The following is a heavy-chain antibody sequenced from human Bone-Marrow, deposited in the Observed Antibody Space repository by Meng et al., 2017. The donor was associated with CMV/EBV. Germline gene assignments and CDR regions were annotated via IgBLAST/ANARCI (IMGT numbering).Heavy chain of an antibody. CDR1: GFTFSSYV. CDR2: IYSGGSRT. J-gene: IGHJ4*02. CDR3: AKVGDYGDDNYYFDY. D-gene: IGHD4-17*01. V-gene: IGHV3-23*03. Sequence: GESLKISCAASGFTFSSYVMSWVRQAPGKGLEWVSVIYSGGSRTYYADSVKGRFTISRDNSKNTLYLQMNSLRAEDTAVYYYAKVGDYGDDNYYFDYWGQGTLVTVSS.